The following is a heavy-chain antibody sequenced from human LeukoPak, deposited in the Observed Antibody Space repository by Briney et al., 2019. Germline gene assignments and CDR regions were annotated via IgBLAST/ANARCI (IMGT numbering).Heavy chain of an antibody. J-gene: IGHJ4*02. CDR3: ARDLATVTTSYFDY. V-gene: IGHV3-30-3*01. CDR1: GFTFSSYA. D-gene: IGHD4-17*01. CDR2: ISYDGSNK. Sequence: GGSLRLSCAASGFTFSSYAMHWVRQAPGKGLEWVAVISYDGSNKYYADSVKGRFTISRDNSKNTLYLQMNSLRAEDTAVYYCARDLATVTTSYFDYWGQGTLVTASS.